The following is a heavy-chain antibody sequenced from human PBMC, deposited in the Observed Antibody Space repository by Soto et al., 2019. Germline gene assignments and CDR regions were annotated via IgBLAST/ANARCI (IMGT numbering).Heavy chain of an antibody. D-gene: IGHD6-19*01. CDR3: VKDIPVAGYFDY. Sequence: EVQMVESGGGLVQPGRSLRLSCAASGFTFDDYAMHWVRQAPGKGLEWVSGISWHSDSIGYADSVKGRFTISRDNAKNSLYLQMNSLRAEDTALYYCVKDIPVAGYFDYWGQGTLVTVSS. CDR1: GFTFDDYA. V-gene: IGHV3-9*01. J-gene: IGHJ4*02. CDR2: ISWHSDSI.